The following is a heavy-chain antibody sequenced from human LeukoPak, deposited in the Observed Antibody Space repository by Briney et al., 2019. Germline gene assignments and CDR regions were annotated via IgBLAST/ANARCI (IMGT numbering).Heavy chain of an antibody. Sequence: GGSLRLSCTASGFTFSSYTMTWVRQAPGKGLKWVSTITTGDGNTYYADSVKGRFTVSRDDSKNTLYLQMNSLRAEDTAVYFCAKHPDEYSYYGMDVWGQGTTVTVSS. CDR2: ITTGDGNT. D-gene: IGHD2/OR15-2a*01. CDR3: AKHPDEYSYYGMDV. J-gene: IGHJ6*02. CDR1: GFTFSSYT. V-gene: IGHV3-23*01.